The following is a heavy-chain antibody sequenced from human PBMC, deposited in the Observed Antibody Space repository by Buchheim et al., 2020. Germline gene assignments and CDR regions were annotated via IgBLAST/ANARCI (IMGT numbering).Heavy chain of an antibody. CDR2: ILYNGNT. D-gene: IGHD5-24*01. CDR3: ATQRRDGYNFWDY. Sequence: QLQLQESGPGLVKPSETLSLTCSVSGDSITSSSHYWGWIRQPPGKGLEWIGNILYNGNTYSSPSLWSRVAVIADTSKNQFSLMLNSVTAADTAVYYCATQRRDGYNFWDYWGQGIL. V-gene: IGHV4-39*01. CDR1: GDSITSSSHY. J-gene: IGHJ4*02.